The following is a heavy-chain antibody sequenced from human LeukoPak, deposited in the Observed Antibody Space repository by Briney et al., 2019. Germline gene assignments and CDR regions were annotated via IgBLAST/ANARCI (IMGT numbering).Heavy chain of an antibody. CDR2: ISTNGGST. CDR1: GFTFSTYA. J-gene: IGHJ4*02. D-gene: IGHD6-19*01. Sequence: GGALRLSCSASGFTFSTYAMHWVRQAPGKGQECVSAISTNGGSTYYADSVKGRFTISRDNSENRLFRQMSSLRAEDTGVYYCVKKMTPGIAVAGHFDYWGRGTLVTVSS. V-gene: IGHV3-64D*06. CDR3: VKKMTPGIAVAGHFDY.